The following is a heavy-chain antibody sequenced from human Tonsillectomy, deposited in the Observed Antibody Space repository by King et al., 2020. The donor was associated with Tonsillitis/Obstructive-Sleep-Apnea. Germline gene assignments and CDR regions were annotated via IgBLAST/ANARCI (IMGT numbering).Heavy chain of an antibody. CDR1: GYTFTDYY. D-gene: IGHD3-16*01. J-gene: IGHJ4*02. CDR3: ARLNSRSADDSGIDY. V-gene: IGHV1-2*06. CDR2: NNPNSGGT. Sequence: VQLVQSGAEVKRPGASVKVSCKASGYTFTDYYIHWVRQAPGQGLEWMGRNNPNSGGTNFAQKFRGRVTMTRDTFISTAYMELTRLRSDDTAVYLCARLNSRSADDSGIDYWGQGTLVTVSS.